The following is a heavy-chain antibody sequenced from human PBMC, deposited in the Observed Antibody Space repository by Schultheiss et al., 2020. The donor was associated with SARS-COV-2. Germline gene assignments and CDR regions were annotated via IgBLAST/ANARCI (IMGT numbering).Heavy chain of an antibody. Sequence: SETLSLTCTVSGGSANSGDYYWSWNRQPPGKGLEWIGEINHSGSTNYNPSLKSRVTISVDTSKNQYSLRLSSVTAADTAVYYCARDLDSSGWIDYWGQGTLVTVSS. CDR2: INHSGST. CDR1: GGSANSGDYY. D-gene: IGHD6-19*01. CDR3: ARDLDSSGWIDY. V-gene: IGHV4-61*08. J-gene: IGHJ4*02.